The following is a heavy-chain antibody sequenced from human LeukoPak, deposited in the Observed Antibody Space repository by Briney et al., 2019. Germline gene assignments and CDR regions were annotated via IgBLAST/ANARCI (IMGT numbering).Heavy chain of an antibody. V-gene: IGHV1-8*03. D-gene: IGHD2-2*02. CDR1: GYTFTSYD. CDR2: MNPNSGNT. J-gene: IGHJ6*03. CDR3: ARGGLGYCSSTSCYTMSSYYYMEV. Sequence: ASVKVSCKASGYTFTSYDINWVRQATGQGLEWMGWMNPNSGNTGYAQKFQGRVTITRNTSISTAYMELSSLRSEDTAVYYCARGGLGYCSSTSCYTMSSYYYMEVWGKGTTVTVSS.